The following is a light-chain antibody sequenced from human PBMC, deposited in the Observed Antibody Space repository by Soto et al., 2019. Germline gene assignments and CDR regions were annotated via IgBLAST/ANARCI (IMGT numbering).Light chain of an antibody. CDR3: AAWDDSLKVV. CDR1: SSNIGSNT. Sequence: QSVLTQPPSASGTPGQRVTISCSGSSSNIGSNTVNWYQQLPGTAPKLLIYSNNQRPSGVPDRFSGSKSGTSASLAISGLQSEDEADYYCAAWDDSLKVVFGAGTKLTV. J-gene: IGLJ2*01. CDR2: SNN. V-gene: IGLV1-44*01.